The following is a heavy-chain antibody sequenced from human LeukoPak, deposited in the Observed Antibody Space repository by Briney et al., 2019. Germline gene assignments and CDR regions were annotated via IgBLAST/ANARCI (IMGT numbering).Heavy chain of an antibody. Sequence: GESLKISCKSSGYSFTSYWIGWVRQMPGKGLEWMGIIYPGDSDTRYSPSFQGQVTTSADKSISTAYLQWSSLKASDTAMYYCALTLSGWYNWFDPWGQGTLVTVSS. V-gene: IGHV5-51*01. D-gene: IGHD3-22*01. CDR3: ALTLSGWYNWFDP. CDR2: IYPGDSDT. CDR1: GYSFTSYW. J-gene: IGHJ5*02.